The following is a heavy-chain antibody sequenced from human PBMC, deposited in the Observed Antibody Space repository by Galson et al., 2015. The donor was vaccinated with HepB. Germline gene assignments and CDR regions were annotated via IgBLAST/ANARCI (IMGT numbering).Heavy chain of an antibody. V-gene: IGHV1-3*01. CDR1: GYSFTTYA. CDR2: SNPANHNT. D-gene: IGHD2-2*02. CDR3: ARDRRQFQLLYPGYYYGMDV. Sequence: SVKVSCKASGYSFTTYAMHWVRQAPGQRLEWMGWSNPANHNTKYSQKFQGRVTITRDTSARTTYMELSSLRSEDTALYYCARDRRQFQLLYPGYYYGMDVWGQGTTVTVSS. J-gene: IGHJ6*02.